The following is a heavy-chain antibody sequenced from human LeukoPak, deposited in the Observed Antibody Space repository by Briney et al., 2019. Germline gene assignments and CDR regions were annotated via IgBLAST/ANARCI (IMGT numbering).Heavy chain of an antibody. D-gene: IGHD3-10*01. CDR3: AKDAGFGAVAYYFDY. V-gene: IGHV3-9*03. CDR1: GFTFDDYA. CDR2: ISWNSGSI. Sequence: QTGGSLRLSCAASGFTFDDYAMHWVRQAPGKGLEWVSGISWNSGSIGYADSVKGRFTISRDNAKNSLYLQTNSLRAEDMALYYCAKDAGFGAVAYYFDYWGQGTLVTVSS. J-gene: IGHJ4*02.